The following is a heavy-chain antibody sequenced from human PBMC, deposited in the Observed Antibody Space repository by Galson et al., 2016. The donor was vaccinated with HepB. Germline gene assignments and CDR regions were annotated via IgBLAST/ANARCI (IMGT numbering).Heavy chain of an antibody. CDR3: AKHSAARAPRVFDS. D-gene: IGHD6-25*01. CDR1: GFNFKAYA. V-gene: IGHV3-23*01. J-gene: IGHJ4*02. Sequence: SLRLSCAASGFNFKAYAMSWVRQAPGKGLEWVSALNGIGSITYYADSVQGRFNISRDNSANTLYLHTNSLRAEDTAVYYCAKHSAARAPRVFDSWGQGTRAIVSS. CDR2: LNGIGSIT.